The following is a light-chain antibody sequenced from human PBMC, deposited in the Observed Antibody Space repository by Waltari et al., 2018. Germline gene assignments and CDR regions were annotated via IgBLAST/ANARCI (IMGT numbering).Light chain of an antibody. V-gene: IGLV2-8*01. J-gene: IGLJ2*01. CDR3: SSYGGSNNLV. CDR2: EVN. CDR1: SSDVGGYNY. Sequence: QSALTQPPSASGSPGQSVTISCTGTSSDVGGYNYVPWYQQHPGKAPKLMIYEVNKRPSGVPDRFSGSKSGNTASLTVSGLQAEDEADYYCSSYGGSNNLVFGGGTKVTVL.